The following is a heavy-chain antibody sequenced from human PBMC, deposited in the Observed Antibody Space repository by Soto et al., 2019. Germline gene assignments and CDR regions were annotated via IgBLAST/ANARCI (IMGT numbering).Heavy chain of an antibody. CDR3: ARALPLGATTSLLKNWFDP. CDR1: GGSFSGYY. Sequence: SETLSLTCAVYGGSFSGYYWSWIRQPPGKGLEWIGEINHSGSTNYNPSLKSRVTISVDTSKNQFSLKLSSVTAADTAVYYCARALPLGATTSLLKNWFDPWGQGTLVTVSS. V-gene: IGHV4-34*01. J-gene: IGHJ5*02. D-gene: IGHD1-26*01. CDR2: INHSGST.